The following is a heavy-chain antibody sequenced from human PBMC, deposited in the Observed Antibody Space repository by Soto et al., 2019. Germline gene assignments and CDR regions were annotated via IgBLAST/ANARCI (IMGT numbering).Heavy chain of an antibody. D-gene: IGHD2-15*01. Sequence: SETLSLTCTVSGGSISSYYWSWIRQPPGKGLEWIGYIYYSGSTNYNPSLKSRVTISVDTSKNQFSLKLSSVTAADTAVYYCAREYCSGGSCPYDYWGQGTLVTVSS. CDR1: GGSISSYY. CDR2: IYYSGST. V-gene: IGHV4-59*01. CDR3: AREYCSGGSCPYDY. J-gene: IGHJ4*02.